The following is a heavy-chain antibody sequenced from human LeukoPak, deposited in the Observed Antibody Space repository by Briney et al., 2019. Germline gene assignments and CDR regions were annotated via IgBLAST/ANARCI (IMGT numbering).Heavy chain of an antibody. J-gene: IGHJ4*02. CDR2: TYYGGSI. CDR3: ASLSLGELSFDY. Sequence: SETLSLTCTVSGGSISSYYWSWIRQPPGKGLEWIGYTYYGGSINYNPSLQSRVTISLDRSKNQFSLKLSSVTAADTAVYYCASLSLGELSFDYWGQGTLVTVSS. CDR1: GGSISSYY. D-gene: IGHD3-16*02. V-gene: IGHV4-59*01.